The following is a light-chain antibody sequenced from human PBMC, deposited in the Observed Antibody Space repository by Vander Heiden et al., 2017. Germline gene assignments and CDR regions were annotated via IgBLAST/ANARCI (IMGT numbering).Light chain of an antibody. CDR2: AAS. J-gene: IGKJ3*01. V-gene: IGKV1-39*01. CDR1: QTISSY. CDR3: QQDYNTPFT. Sequence: DIQTTQSPSLLSASVGDTVTTHCRPSQTISSYLNWYQQKPGKAPKVLLSAASRLQSGVPSRFSGSGSGTDFTLTISSLQAEDFATYFCQQDYNTPFTFGPGTKVDIK.